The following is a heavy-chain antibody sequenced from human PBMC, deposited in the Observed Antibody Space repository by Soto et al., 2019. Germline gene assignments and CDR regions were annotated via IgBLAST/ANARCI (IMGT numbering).Heavy chain of an antibody. Sequence: QVQLVESGGGVVQPGRSLRLACAASGFTVSSYAMHWVRQAPGKGLEWVAVISYDGCNKYYAGSVKGRFTISRDNSKNTLYLQMNSLRAEDTAVYYCAKTIYYDSSGYWSTFDYWGQGTLVTVSS. CDR2: ISYDGCNK. J-gene: IGHJ4*02. D-gene: IGHD3-22*01. CDR3: AKTIYYDSSGYWSTFDY. V-gene: IGHV3-30-3*02. CDR1: GFTVSSYA.